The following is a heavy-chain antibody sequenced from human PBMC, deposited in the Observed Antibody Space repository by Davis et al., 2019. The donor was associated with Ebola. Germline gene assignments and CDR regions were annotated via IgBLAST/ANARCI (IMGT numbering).Heavy chain of an antibody. Sequence: AASVKVSCKASGYIFTSYDINWVRQATGQGLEWMGWINPNSGGTNYAQKFQGRVTMTRDTSITTAYMELSRLRSDDTAVYYCARDGSTSDQKSGELDYWGQGPLVTVSS. V-gene: IGHV1-2*02. D-gene: IGHD7-27*01. CDR1: GYIFTSYD. CDR2: INPNSGGT. J-gene: IGHJ4*02. CDR3: ARDGSTSDQKSGELDY.